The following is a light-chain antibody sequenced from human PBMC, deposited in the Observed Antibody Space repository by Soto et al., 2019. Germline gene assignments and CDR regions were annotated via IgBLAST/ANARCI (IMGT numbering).Light chain of an antibody. CDR3: QHYGSLVLT. CDR1: QSVSSSY. V-gene: IGKV3-20*01. J-gene: IGKJ4*01. Sequence: EIVLKQSPGTLSLSPGERATLSCRASQSVSSSYLAWYQQKPGQAPRLLIYGASSRATGIPDRFSGSGSGTDFTLTISRLEPEDFAVYYCQHYGSLVLTFGGGTKVEIK. CDR2: GAS.